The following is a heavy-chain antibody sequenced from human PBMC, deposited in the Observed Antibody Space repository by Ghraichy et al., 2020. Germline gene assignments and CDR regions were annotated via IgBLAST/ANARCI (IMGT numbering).Heavy chain of an antibody. J-gene: IGHJ4*02. Sequence: SETLSLTCAVYGGSFSGYYWSWIRQPPGKGLEWIGEINHSGSTNYNPSLKSRVTISVDTSKNQFSLKLSSVTAADTAVYYCARERYDILTGYTQEWGQGTLVTGSA. V-gene: IGHV4-34*01. CDR1: GGSFSGYY. CDR2: INHSGST. CDR3: ARERYDILTGYTQE. D-gene: IGHD3-9*01.